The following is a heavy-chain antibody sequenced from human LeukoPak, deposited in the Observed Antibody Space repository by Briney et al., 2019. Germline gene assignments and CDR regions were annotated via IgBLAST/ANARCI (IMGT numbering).Heavy chain of an antibody. Sequence: SETLSLTCTVSGDSISSSNYYWGWTRQPPGKGLEWIATIYYSGSTNYNPSLKSRVTISLDTSKNQFSLKLTSVTAADTAMYYCVHMRVGGSIDYWGQGTLVTVSP. CDR3: VHMRVGGSIDY. D-gene: IGHD3-16*01. CDR1: GDSISSSNYY. V-gene: IGHV4-39*01. J-gene: IGHJ4*02. CDR2: IYYSGST.